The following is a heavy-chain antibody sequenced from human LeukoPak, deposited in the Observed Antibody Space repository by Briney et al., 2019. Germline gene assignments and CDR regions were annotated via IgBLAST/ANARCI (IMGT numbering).Heavy chain of an antibody. V-gene: IGHV3-72*01. Sequence: GGTLRLSCAASGLSLSGHYMDWVRQAPGKGLEWIGRIRNKAENYRTEYAASVKGRFTVSRDDSRSSVYLQMTSLKTEDTAVYYCADVGAGTDYWGQGTQVTVSS. J-gene: IGHJ4*02. CDR1: GLSLSGHY. CDR3: ADVGAGTDY. D-gene: IGHD3-10*01. CDR2: IRNKAENYRT.